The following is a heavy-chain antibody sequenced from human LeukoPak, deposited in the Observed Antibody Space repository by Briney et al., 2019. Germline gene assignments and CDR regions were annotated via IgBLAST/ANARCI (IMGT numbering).Heavy chain of an antibody. CDR1: GYTFTSYD. J-gene: IGHJ4*02. V-gene: IGHV1-8*01. CDR3: ARDHRNYYDSSGYSYQDY. Sequence: ASVKVSCKASGYTFTSYDINWVRQATGQGLEWMGWMNPNSGNTGYAQKFQGRVTMTRDTSISTAYMELSRLRSDDTAVYYCARDHRNYYDSSGYSYQDYWGQGTLVTVSS. D-gene: IGHD3-22*01. CDR2: MNPNSGNT.